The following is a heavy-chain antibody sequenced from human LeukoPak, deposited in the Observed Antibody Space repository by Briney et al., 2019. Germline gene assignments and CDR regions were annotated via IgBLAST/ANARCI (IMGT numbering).Heavy chain of an antibody. CDR2: ISTSSSYI. J-gene: IGHJ3*01. Sequence: PGGSLRLSCAASGFTFSSYNMNWVRQAPGKGLEWVSFISTSSSYIYYADSLKGRFTLSRDNAKNSLYLQMNSLRAEDTAVYYCARVQSDHFTSGAFDVWGQGTMVTVSS. CDR1: GFTFSSYN. CDR3: ARVQSDHFTSGAFDV. V-gene: IGHV3-21*01. D-gene: IGHD3-3*02.